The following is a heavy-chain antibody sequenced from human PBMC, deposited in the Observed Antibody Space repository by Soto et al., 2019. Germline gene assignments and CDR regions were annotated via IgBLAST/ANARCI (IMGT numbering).Heavy chain of an antibody. Sequence: QVQLVQSGAEVKKPGSSVKVCCKASGATFSRHGISWVRQDPGEGLEWVGGIIPMYGTANFAQRFRGRGTITADEPTSTAYMELSSLRSEDTAVYYCTRESNWDYQWGYTYGMDVWGPGTTVTVSS. CDR2: IIPMYGTA. CDR3: TRESNWDYQWGYTYGMDV. D-gene: IGHD1-7*01. V-gene: IGHV1-69*01. J-gene: IGHJ6*02. CDR1: GATFSRHG.